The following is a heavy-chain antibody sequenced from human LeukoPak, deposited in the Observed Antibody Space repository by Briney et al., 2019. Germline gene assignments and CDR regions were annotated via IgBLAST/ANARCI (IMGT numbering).Heavy chain of an antibody. CDR1: GFTFNNYA. CDR3: ATFSYAGNAGGSVGY. Sequence: GGSLSLSCAAAGFTFNNYAMRWVRQAPGKGREWVAAISGSDAGTYYADSVKGRFTISRDNSKNTLYLQMNSLRAEDAAVYYCATFSYAGNAGGSVGYWGQGTLVTVSS. CDR2: ISGSDAGT. D-gene: IGHD4-23*01. V-gene: IGHV3-23*01. J-gene: IGHJ4*02.